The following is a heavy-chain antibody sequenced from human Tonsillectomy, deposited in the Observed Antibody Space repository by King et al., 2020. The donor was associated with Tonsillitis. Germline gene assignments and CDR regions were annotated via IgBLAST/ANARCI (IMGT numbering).Heavy chain of an antibody. J-gene: IGHJ3*02. CDR1: GFIFSSYS. D-gene: IGHD1-26*01. Sequence: VQLVESGGGLVQPGGSLRLSCAASGFIFSSYSINWVRQAPGKGLEWVSYISSSSSTIYYADSVKGRFTISRDNAKNSLYLQMNSLRDEDTAVYYCARLLMWERNAFDIWGQGTMVTVSS. CDR3: ARLLMWERNAFDI. CDR2: ISSSSSTI. V-gene: IGHV3-48*02.